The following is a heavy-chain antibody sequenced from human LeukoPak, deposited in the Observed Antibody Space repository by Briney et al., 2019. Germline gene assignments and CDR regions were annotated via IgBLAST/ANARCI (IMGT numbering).Heavy chain of an antibody. V-gene: IGHV3-30*16. CDR2: ISYDGSNK. J-gene: IGHJ4*02. D-gene: IGHD6-25*01. CDR1: GYTFTSYY. CDR3: ARGRPQLDY. Sequence: SCKASGYTFTSYYMHWVRQAPGQGLEWVAVISYDGSNKYYADSVKGRFTISRDNSKNTLYLQMNSLRAEDTAVYYCARGRPQLDYWGQGTLVTVSS.